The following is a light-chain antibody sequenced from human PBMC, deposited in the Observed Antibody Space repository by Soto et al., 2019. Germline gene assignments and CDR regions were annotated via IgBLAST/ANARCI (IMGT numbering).Light chain of an antibody. V-gene: IGKV3-15*01. J-gene: IGKJ5*01. CDR2: DVS. Sequence: EIRMTQSPGTLSVSPGERATLSGRAAQGVTTNFAWYQQKSGQSPRLLIYDVSNRATGVPARFSGSGSETDFTLTISGLRSEDSAVYFCQQYNNWPFSFGQGTRLEI. CDR1: QGVTTN. CDR3: QQYNNWPFS.